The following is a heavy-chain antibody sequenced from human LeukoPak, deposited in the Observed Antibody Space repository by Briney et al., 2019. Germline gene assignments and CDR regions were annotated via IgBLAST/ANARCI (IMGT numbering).Heavy chain of an antibody. V-gene: IGHV3-30*02. Sequence: GGPLRLSCAASGFTFSSYGMHWVRQAPGRGLEWVAFIRYDGSNKYYADSVKGRFTISRDNSKNTLYLQMNSLRAEDTAVYYCAKDPFAAAGTVVDYWGQGTLVTVSS. CDR2: IRYDGSNK. J-gene: IGHJ4*02. D-gene: IGHD6-13*01. CDR1: GFTFSSYG. CDR3: AKDPFAAAGTVVDY.